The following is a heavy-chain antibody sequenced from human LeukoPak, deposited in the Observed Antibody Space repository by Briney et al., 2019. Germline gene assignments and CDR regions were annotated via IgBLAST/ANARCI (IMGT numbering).Heavy chain of an antibody. J-gene: IGHJ4*02. V-gene: IGHV4-39*07. CDR2: IYYSGST. CDR3: GRDHITMVRGASGGYFDY. Sequence: SETLSLTCTVSGGSISRSSYYWGWVRQPPGKGLDWIGSIYYSGSTYYNPSLKSRVTISVDTSKNQFSLKLSSVTAADTAVYYCGRDHITMVRGASGGYFDYWGQGTLVTVSS. D-gene: IGHD3-10*01. CDR1: GGSISRSSYY.